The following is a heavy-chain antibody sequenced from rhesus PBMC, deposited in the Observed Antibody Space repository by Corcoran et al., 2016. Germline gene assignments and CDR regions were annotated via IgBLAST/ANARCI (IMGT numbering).Heavy chain of an antibody. D-gene: IGHD6-13*01. Sequence: QVQLQESGPGLVKPSETLSRTCAVSGFSISSGYGWSWLRQPPGKGLVWFWYISYSGSNSYTPSFKSRGTISIDTSKNHFSLTLSSVTAASTAVYYCARHSSWSGLDYWGQGVLVTVSS. CDR1: GFSISSGYG. J-gene: IGHJ4*01. CDR3: ARHSSWSGLDY. CDR2: ISYSGSN. V-gene: IGHV4-122*02.